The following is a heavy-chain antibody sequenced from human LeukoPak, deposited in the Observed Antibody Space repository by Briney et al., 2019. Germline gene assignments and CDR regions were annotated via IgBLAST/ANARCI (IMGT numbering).Heavy chain of an antibody. CDR1: GYSFTRYW. CDR3: ARHGSGLGSDAFYI. CDR2: IYPWDSDT. D-gene: IGHD6-19*01. Sequence: GEALKISCKGSGYSFTRYWIAWVRQMPGKGLEWMGSIYPWDSDTIYSRSFQGQVTISADKSINTAYLQWSSLRASDTAMYYCARHGSGLGSDAFYIWGQGTMVTVSS. J-gene: IGHJ3*02. V-gene: IGHV5-51*01.